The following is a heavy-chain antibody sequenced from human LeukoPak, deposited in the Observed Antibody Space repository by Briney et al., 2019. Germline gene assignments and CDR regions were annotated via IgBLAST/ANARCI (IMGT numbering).Heavy chain of an antibody. CDR2: ISWNSGSI. CDR1: GFTFSSYW. V-gene: IGHV3-9*01. Sequence: GGSLRLSCAASGFTFSSYWMHWVRQAPGKGLEWVSGISWNSGSIGYADSVKGRFTISRDNAKNSLYLQMNSLRAEDTALYYCAKDTGIAVDEAFDYWGQGTLVTVSS. J-gene: IGHJ4*02. D-gene: IGHD6-19*01. CDR3: AKDTGIAVDEAFDY.